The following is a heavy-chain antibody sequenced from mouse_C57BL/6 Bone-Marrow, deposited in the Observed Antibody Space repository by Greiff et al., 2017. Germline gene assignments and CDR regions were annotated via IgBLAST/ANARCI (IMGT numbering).Heavy chain of an antibody. J-gene: IGHJ2*01. CDR2: IDPENGDT. V-gene: IGHV14-4*01. CDR1: GFNIKDDY. CDR3: TTRSGLRPDY. Sequence: EVQLQQSGAELVRPGASVKLSCTASGFNIKDDYMHWVKQRPEQGLEWIGWIDPENGDTEYASKFQGKATITADTSTKPAYLQLSSLTSEATAVYYCTTRSGLRPDYWGQGTTLTVSS. D-gene: IGHD2-4*01.